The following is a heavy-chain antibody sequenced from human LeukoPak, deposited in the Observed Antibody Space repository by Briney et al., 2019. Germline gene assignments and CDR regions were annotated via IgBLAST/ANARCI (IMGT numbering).Heavy chain of an antibody. Sequence: SVKVSCKASGGTFSSYAISWVRQAPGQGLEWMGGIIPIFGTTNYAQKFQGRVTITTDESTSTAYMELSSLRSEDTAVYYCASLEMAPYYYYYYMDVWGKGTTVTVSS. V-gene: IGHV1-69*05. J-gene: IGHJ6*03. CDR3: ASLEMAPYYYYYYMDV. D-gene: IGHD5-24*01. CDR2: IIPIFGTT. CDR1: GGTFSSYA.